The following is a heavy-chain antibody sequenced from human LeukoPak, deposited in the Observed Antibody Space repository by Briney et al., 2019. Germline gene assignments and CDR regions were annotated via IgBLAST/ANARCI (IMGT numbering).Heavy chain of an antibody. CDR3: ASPGGSSADGDY. CDR1: GGSISSGSYY. V-gene: IGHV4-61*02. CDR2: IYTSGST. D-gene: IGHD3-10*01. Sequence: SETLSLTCTVSGGSISSGSYYWSWIRQPAGKGLEWIGRIYTSGSTNYNPSLKSRVTISVDTSKNQFSLKLSSVTAADTAVYYCASPGGSSADGDYWGQGTLVTVSS. J-gene: IGHJ4*02.